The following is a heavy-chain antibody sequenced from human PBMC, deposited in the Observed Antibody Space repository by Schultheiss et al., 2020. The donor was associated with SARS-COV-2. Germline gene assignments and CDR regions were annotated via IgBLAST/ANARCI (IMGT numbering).Heavy chain of an antibody. CDR1: GFTFSGYG. Sequence: GGSLRLSCAASGFTFSGYGMHWVRQAPGKGLEWVADIKCDGSEKYYVDSVKGRFTISRDNAKNSLYLQVNSLRAEDTAVYYCARAGVDTAMVYDYWGQGTLVTVSS. CDR3: ARAGVDTAMVYDY. CDR2: IKCDGSEK. D-gene: IGHD5-18*01. V-gene: IGHV3-7*03. J-gene: IGHJ4*02.